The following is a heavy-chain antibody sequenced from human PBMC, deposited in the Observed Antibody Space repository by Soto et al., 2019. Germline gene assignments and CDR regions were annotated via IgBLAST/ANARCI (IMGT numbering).Heavy chain of an antibody. Sequence: EVQLVESGGGLVQPGGSLRLSCAASGFTFSSYSMHWVRQAPGKGLEWVSYISPSSSSIYYADSVKGRFTISRDNAKNSLYLQMNSLRAEDTAVYYCARVAYYYDSSGYCYWGQGTLVTVSS. CDR2: ISPSSSSI. D-gene: IGHD3-22*01. V-gene: IGHV3-48*01. CDR1: GFTFSSYS. J-gene: IGHJ4*02. CDR3: ARVAYYYDSSGYCY.